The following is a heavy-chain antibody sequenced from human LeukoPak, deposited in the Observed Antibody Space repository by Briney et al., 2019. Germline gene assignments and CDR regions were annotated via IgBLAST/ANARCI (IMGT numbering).Heavy chain of an antibody. CDR3: AREGGMGLYGDYAIDY. D-gene: IGHD4-17*01. CDR2: IYHSGST. J-gene: IGHJ4*02. Sequence: PSETLSLTCTVSGYSISSGYYWGWIRQPPGKGLEWIGSIYHSGSTYYNPSLKSRVTISVDTSKNQFSLKLSSVTAADTAVYYCAREGGMGLYGDYAIDYWGQGTLVTVSS. V-gene: IGHV4-38-2*02. CDR1: GYSISSGYY.